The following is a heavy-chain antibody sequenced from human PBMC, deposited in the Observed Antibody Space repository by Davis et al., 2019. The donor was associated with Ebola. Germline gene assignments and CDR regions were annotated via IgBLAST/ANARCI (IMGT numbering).Heavy chain of an antibody. CDR2: ISSSSSYI. V-gene: IGHV3-21*01. CDR1: GFTFSSYS. Sequence: PGGSLRLSCAASGFTFSSYSMNWVRQAPGKGLEWVSSISSSSSYIYYADSVKGRFTISRDNAKNSLYLQMNSLRAEDTAVYYCAPKWLRSDYYYYGMDVWGKGTTVTVSS. D-gene: IGHD5-12*01. CDR3: APKWLRSDYYYYGMDV. J-gene: IGHJ6*04.